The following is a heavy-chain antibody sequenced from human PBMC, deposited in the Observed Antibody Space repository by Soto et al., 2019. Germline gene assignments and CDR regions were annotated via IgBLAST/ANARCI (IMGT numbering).Heavy chain of an antibody. J-gene: IGHJ6*02. Sequence: GGSLTLSCAVFGFTFSSYSMNWVRQAPGKGLEWVSSISSSSSYIYYADSVKGRFTTSRDNAKNSLYLQMNSLRTDDTAVYYCARDFSHNVVVPPYLSYYYYGMDVWGQGTTVTVSS. CDR1: GFTFSSYS. V-gene: IGHV3-21*01. D-gene: IGHD2-2*01. CDR2: ISSSSSYI. CDR3: ARDFSHNVVVPPYLSYYYYGMDV.